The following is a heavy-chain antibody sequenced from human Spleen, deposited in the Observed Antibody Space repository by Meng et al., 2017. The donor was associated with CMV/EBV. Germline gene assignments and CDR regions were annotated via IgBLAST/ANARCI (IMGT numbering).Heavy chain of an antibody. CDR1: GSTLNIFS. D-gene: IGHD2-21*01. V-gene: IGHV3-21*06. CDR2: TSGSSSYR. J-gene: IGHJ4*03. CDR3: VKGGLGGGNSESES. Sequence: GSTLNIFSLVWCGQGPGKGLEWVSSTSGSSSYRYYADSLKGRFTISRDNAKHSVYLQMNSLRVEDTAVYYCVKGGLGGGNSESESWGQGDPGHRLL.